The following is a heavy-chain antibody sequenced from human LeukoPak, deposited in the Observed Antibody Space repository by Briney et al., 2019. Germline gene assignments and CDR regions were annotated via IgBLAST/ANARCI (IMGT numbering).Heavy chain of an antibody. CDR3: ARSEAYGDSLFDY. Sequence: PSETLSLTCTASGGSISSYYWCWIRLPAGKGLEWIGRIYTSGSTNYNPSLKSRVTMSVDTSKNQFSLKLSSVTAADTAVYYCARSEAYGDSLFDYWGQGTLVTVSS. J-gene: IGHJ4*02. V-gene: IGHV4-4*07. D-gene: IGHD4-17*01. CDR1: GGSISSYY. CDR2: IYTSGST.